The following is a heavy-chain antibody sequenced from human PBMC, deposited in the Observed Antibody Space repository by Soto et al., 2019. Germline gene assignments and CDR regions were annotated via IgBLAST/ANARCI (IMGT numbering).Heavy chain of an antibody. CDR3: ARDRGSDDPIDY. Sequence: PGGSLRLSCAASRFTFSSYGMHWVRQAPGKGLEWVAVIWHDGMNKYYADSVRGRFTISRDNSKNTLYLQMNSLRAEDTAVYYCARDRGSDDPIDYWGQGTLVTVSS. CDR1: RFTFSSYG. D-gene: IGHD3-10*01. CDR2: IWHDGMNK. J-gene: IGHJ4*02. V-gene: IGHV3-33*01.